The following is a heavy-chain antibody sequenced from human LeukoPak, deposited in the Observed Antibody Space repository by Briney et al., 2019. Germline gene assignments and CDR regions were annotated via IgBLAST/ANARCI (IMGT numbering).Heavy chain of an antibody. CDR2: ISGSGGST. CDR3: ANSRYCGSTSCYPGDY. D-gene: IGHD2-2*01. Sequence: GGSLRLSCAASGFTFSSYAMSWVRQAPGKGLEWVSAISGSGGSTYYADSVKGRFTISRDNSKNTLYLQMNSLRAEDTAVYYCANSRYCGSTSCYPGDYWGQGTLVTVSS. J-gene: IGHJ4*02. CDR1: GFTFSSYA. V-gene: IGHV3-23*01.